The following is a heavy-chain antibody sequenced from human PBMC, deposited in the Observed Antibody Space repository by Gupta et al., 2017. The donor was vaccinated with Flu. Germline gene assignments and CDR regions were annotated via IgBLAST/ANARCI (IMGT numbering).Heavy chain of an antibody. V-gene: IGHV4-30-2*01. D-gene: IGHD3-16*01. Sequence: GSVRMCGECWSWIRQRPGKGLEWSGHAHHSGVTYYNAALESRVFISVDGASNQFSRKVKSVTAADTGVYYCVRGDYDTKGGVSFDFWGQGTTVIVCS. J-gene: IGHJ3*01. CDR3: VRGDYDTKGGVSFDF. CDR1: GSVRMCGEC. CDR2: AHHSGVT.